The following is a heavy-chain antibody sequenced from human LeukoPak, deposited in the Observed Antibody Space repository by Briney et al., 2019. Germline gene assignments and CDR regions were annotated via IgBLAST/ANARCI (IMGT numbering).Heavy chain of an antibody. D-gene: IGHD2-2*02. Sequence: PGGSLRLSCAASGFTFSSYAMHWVRQAPGKGLEWVAVISYDGSNKYYADSVKGRFTISRDSSKNTLYLQTNSLRAEDTAVYYCARGVVPAAIGYFDYWGQGTLVTVSS. V-gene: IGHV3-30-3*01. CDR1: GFTFSSYA. J-gene: IGHJ4*02. CDR2: ISYDGSNK. CDR3: ARGVVPAAIGYFDY.